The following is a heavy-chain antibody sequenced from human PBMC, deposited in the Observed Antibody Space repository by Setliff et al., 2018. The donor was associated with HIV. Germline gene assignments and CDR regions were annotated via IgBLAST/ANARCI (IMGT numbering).Heavy chain of an antibody. CDR1: GFTFSTYA. CDR2: ISGSGGST. J-gene: IGHJ4*02. V-gene: IGHV3-23*01. Sequence: GGSLRLSCAASGFTFSTYAMSWVRQAPGKGLEWVSGISGSGGSTYYADSVKGRFTLSRDNSKNTVYLQMGSLRAEDMALYYCARGSQAAVGMYYFDYWGQGTLVTVSS. D-gene: IGHD6-13*01. CDR3: ARGSQAAVGMYYFDY.